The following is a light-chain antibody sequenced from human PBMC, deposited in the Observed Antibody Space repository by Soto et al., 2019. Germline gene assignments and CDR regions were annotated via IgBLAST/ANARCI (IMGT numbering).Light chain of an antibody. CDR2: GAS. CDR3: QQFNSYPNT. V-gene: IGKV1-33*01. J-gene: IGKJ5*01. Sequence: DIQMTQSPSSLSVSVGDRVTITCQANQDIKTFLHWYQQKPGKAPKVLIYGASYLEPGVPSRFSGTGSGTDFTFTISSLQPEDFATYYCQQFNSYPNTFGQGTRLE. CDR1: QDIKTF.